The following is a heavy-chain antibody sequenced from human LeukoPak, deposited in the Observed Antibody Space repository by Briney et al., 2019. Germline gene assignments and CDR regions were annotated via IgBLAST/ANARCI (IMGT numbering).Heavy chain of an antibody. J-gene: IGHJ4*02. CDR3: AVGAKGNDY. D-gene: IGHD1-26*01. CDR2: ISSSGSTI. V-gene: IGHV3-48*03. CDR1: GFTFSSYE. Sequence: PGGSLRLSCAASGFTFSSYEMNWVRQAPGKGLEWVSYISSSGSTIYYADSVKGRFTISRDNAKSSLYLQMNSLRAEDTAVYYCAVGAKGNDYWGQGTLVTVSS.